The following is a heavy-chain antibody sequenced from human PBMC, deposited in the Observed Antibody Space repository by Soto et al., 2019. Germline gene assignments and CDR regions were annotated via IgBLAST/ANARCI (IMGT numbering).Heavy chain of an antibody. J-gene: IGHJ6*03. Sequence: GKSLKISCKGSGYSFTSNWIGWVRQMPGKGLEWMGIIYPGDGDTRYNPSFQGQVTISADKSISTAYLQWSSLKASDTAIYFCARQVGGGGGRRHMDVWGIGTTVTVSS. CDR1: GYSFTSNW. V-gene: IGHV5-51*01. CDR3: ARQVGGGGGRRHMDV. CDR2: IYPGDGDT. D-gene: IGHD3-16*01.